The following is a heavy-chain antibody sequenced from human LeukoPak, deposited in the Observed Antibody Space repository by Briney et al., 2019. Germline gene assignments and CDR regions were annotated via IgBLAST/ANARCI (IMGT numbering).Heavy chain of an antibody. J-gene: IGHJ4*02. D-gene: IGHD2-2*02. Sequence: GGSLRLSCAASGFTFSDYYMSWIRQAPGKGLEWVSYISSSGSTIYYADSVKGRFAISRDSAKNSLYLQMNSLRAEDTAVYYCARTPRDCSSTSCYIFDYWGQGTLVTVSS. CDR2: ISSSGSTI. V-gene: IGHV3-11*01. CDR1: GFTFSDYY. CDR3: ARTPRDCSSTSCYIFDY.